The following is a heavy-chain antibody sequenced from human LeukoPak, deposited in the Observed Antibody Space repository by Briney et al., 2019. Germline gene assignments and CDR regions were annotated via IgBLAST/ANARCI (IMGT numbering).Heavy chain of an antibody. Sequence: PSETLSLTCAVYGGSFSGYYWSWIRQPPGKGLEWIGEINHSASTNYNPSLKSRVTISVDTSKNQFSLKLSSVTAADTAVYYCAREGRNNVLWLQFRFWYFDLWGRGTLVTVSS. V-gene: IGHV4-34*01. D-gene: IGHD5-24*01. CDR2: INHSAST. CDR1: GGSFSGYY. CDR3: AREGRNNVLWLQFRFWYFDL. J-gene: IGHJ2*01.